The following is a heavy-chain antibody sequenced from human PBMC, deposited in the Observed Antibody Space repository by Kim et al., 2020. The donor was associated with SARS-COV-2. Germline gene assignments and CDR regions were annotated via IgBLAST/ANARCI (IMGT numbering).Heavy chain of an antibody. J-gene: IGHJ2*01. Sequence: GGSLRLSCAASGFSFSNYAVNWVRQVPGKGLEWVSMMSASGGDTYYADSVKGRFTISRDNSKNTLYLQVNSLRAEDTGIYYCARRAPGATWYFDLWGRGTLVTVSS. V-gene: IGHV3-23*01. CDR3: ARRAPGATWYFDL. CDR1: GFSFSNYA. CDR2: MSASGGDT. D-gene: IGHD2-2*01.